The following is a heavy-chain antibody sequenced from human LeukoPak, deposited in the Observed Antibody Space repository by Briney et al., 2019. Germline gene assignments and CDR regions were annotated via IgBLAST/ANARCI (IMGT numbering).Heavy chain of an antibody. CDR2: ISTRSKYR. CDR3: AMIVPDSSAFDI. J-gene: IGHJ3*02. V-gene: IGHV3-21*01. Sequence: GGSLRLSCVASGFNFSNYRINWVRQAPGKGLEWLSSISTRSKYRQYADSLKGRFTISRDNAKNSLYLQMNSLRAEDMAVYYCAMIVPDSSAFDIWGQGTMVTVSS. D-gene: IGHD3-22*01. CDR1: GFNFSNYR.